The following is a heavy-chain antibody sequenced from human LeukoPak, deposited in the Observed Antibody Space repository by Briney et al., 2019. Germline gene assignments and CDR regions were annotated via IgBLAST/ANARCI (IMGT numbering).Heavy chain of an antibody. CDR3: ARLGSGSGYSYFDY. V-gene: IGHV5-51*01. CDR2: IFPGDSDT. Sequence: GESLKIPCKASGNSITTYWIGWVRQKPGKGLEWMGIIFPGDSDTRYSPSFQGQVTMSADKSISTAYLQWSSLKASDTAMYYCARLGSGSGYSYFDYWGQGTLVTVSS. J-gene: IGHJ4*02. CDR1: GNSITTYW. D-gene: IGHD3-22*01.